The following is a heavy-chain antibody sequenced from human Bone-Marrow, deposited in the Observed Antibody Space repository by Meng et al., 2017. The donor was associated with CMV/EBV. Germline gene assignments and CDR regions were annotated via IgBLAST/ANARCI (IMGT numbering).Heavy chain of an antibody. CDR2: IIPIFGTA. CDR1: GYTFTGYY. Sequence: SVKVSGKASGYTFTGYYMHWVRQAPGQGLEWMGGIIPIFGTANYAQKFQGRVTITTDESTSTAYMELSSLRSEDTAVYYCATRASWGPYYYYGMDVWGQGTTVTVSS. V-gene: IGHV1-69*05. D-gene: IGHD7-27*01. CDR3: ATRASWGPYYYYGMDV. J-gene: IGHJ6*02.